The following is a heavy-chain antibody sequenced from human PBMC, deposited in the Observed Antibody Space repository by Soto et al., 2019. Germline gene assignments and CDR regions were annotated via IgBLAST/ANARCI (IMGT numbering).Heavy chain of an antibody. V-gene: IGHV3-74*01. D-gene: IGHD4-17*01. CDR2: ISRDGSST. J-gene: IGHJ4*02. Sequence: GGSLRLSCAASGFTFRNYWMHWVRQVPGKGLVWVSRISRDGSSTSYADSVKGRFTISRDNAKNTLYLQMNSLRAEDTAVYYCTRDINGDYEYWGQGTPVTVSS. CDR1: GFTFRNYW. CDR3: TRDINGDYEY.